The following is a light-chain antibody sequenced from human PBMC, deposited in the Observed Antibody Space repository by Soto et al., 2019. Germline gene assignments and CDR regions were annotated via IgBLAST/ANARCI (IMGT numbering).Light chain of an antibody. Sequence: EIVMTQSPATLSVSPVERATLSCRASQSVSSNLAWYQQKPGQAPRLLIYGASTRATGIPDRFSGSGSGTDFTLTISRLEPEDFAVYYCQQYGSSRTFGQGTKVDIK. J-gene: IGKJ1*01. CDR2: GAS. CDR3: QQYGSSRT. CDR1: QSVSSN. V-gene: IGKV3-20*01.